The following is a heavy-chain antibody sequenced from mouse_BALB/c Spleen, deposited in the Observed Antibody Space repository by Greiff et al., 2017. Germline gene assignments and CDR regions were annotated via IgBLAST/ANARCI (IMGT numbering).Heavy chain of an antibody. CDR3: ARADYGSRWFAY. CDR1: GFTFSSFG. D-gene: IGHD1-1*01. J-gene: IGHJ3*01. Sequence: EVQGVESGGGLVQPGGSRKLSCAASGFTFSSFGMHWVRQAPEKGLEWVAYISSGSSTIYYADTVKGRFTISRDNPKNTLFLQMTSLRSEDTAMYYCARADYGSRWFAYWGQGTLVTVSA. V-gene: IGHV5-17*02. CDR2: ISSGSSTI.